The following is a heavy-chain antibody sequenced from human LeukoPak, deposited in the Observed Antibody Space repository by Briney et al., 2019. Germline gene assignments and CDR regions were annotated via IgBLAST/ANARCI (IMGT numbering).Heavy chain of an antibody. D-gene: IGHD1-26*01. Sequence: GGSLRLSCEASGFTFSRDAMNWVRQAPGKGLEWVSYISSSSSYIYYTGSVKGRFTISRDNAKNSLYLQMNSLRAEDTAVYYCARVYSGSCEHWGQGSLVTVSS. J-gene: IGHJ1*01. CDR3: ARVYSGSCEH. CDR1: GFTFSRDA. V-gene: IGHV3-21*01. CDR2: ISSSSSYI.